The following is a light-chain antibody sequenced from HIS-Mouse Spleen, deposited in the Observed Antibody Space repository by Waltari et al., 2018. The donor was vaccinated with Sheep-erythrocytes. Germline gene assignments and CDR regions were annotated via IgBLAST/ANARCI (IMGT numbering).Light chain of an antibody. CDR2: DVS. CDR1: SSYVGGYNY. CDR3: QAWDSSTAWV. J-gene: IGLJ3*02. Sequence: QSALTQPRSVSGSPGQSVTISCTGTSSYVGGYNYVPWYQQHPGKAPKLMIYDVSKRPSGVPDRFSGSNSGNTATLTISGTQAMDEADYYCQAWDSSTAWVFGGGTKLTVL. V-gene: IGLV2-11*01.